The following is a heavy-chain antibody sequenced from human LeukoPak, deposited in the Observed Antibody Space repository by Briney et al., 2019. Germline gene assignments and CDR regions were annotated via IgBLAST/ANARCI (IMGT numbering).Heavy chain of an antibody. V-gene: IGHV3-23*01. Sequence: GGSLRLSCAASGFTFSGYAMSWVRQAPGKGLEWVSGISGSGDSTYHADSVKGRFTISRDNSKNTLYLQMNSLRAGDTAVYYCAREGPMGAFDIWGQGTMVTVSS. CDR1: GFTFSGYA. CDR2: ISGSGDST. J-gene: IGHJ3*02. CDR3: AREGPMGAFDI.